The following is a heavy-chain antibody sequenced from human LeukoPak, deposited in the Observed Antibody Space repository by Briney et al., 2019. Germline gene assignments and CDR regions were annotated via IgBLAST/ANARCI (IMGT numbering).Heavy chain of an antibody. CDR2: INSDGSWT. CDR1: VNYW. J-gene: IGHJ4*02. Sequence: GGSLRLSCAASVNYWMHGLRRAPGKGLVWVSHINSDGSWTSYADSVKGRFTISKDNAKNTVYLQMNSLRAEDTAVYYCVSFYETYWGRGTLVTVSS. V-gene: IGHV3-74*01. D-gene: IGHD3-22*01. CDR3: VSFYETY.